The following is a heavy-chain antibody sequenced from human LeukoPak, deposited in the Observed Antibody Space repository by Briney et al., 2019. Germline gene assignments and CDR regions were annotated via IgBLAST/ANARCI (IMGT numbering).Heavy chain of an antibody. CDR2: IYASGST. CDR3: ARDSPPAYCNSDSCYFDS. CDR1: GGSISSKSYY. Sequence: SETLSLTCTVSGGSISSKSYYWSWIRQPAGKGLEWIGRIYASGSTDYNPSLKSRVTISRDTSKNEFSLILSSVTAADTAVYFCARDSPPAYCNSDSCYFDSWGQGTLVTVSS. V-gene: IGHV4-61*02. D-gene: IGHD2/OR15-2a*01. J-gene: IGHJ4*02.